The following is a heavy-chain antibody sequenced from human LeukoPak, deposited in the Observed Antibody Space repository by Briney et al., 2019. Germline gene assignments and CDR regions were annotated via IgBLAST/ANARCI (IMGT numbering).Heavy chain of an antibody. D-gene: IGHD1-1*01. J-gene: IGHJ5*02. CDR1: GYTFISYY. CDR3: AREAETTLNWFDP. Sequence: GASVKVSCKASGYTFISYYIHWVRQAPGQGLEWMGIINPSGGSTRYAQKFQGRVTMTRDTSTGTIYMELSSLRSEDTAVYFCAREAETTLNWFDPWGQGTLVTVSS. CDR2: INPSGGST. V-gene: IGHV1-46*01.